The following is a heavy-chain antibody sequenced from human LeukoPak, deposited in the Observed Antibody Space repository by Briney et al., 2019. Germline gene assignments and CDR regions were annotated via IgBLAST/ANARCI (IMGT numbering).Heavy chain of an antibody. Sequence: KPSETLSLTCTVSGGSISSYYWNWIRQPPGKGLEWIGYICYSGSTNYNPSLKSRVTISVDTSKNQFSLKLSSVTAADTAVYYCARDRYYDSGSYYNWGQGTLVTVSS. CDR1: GGSISSYY. J-gene: IGHJ4*02. CDR2: ICYSGST. D-gene: IGHD3-10*01. CDR3: ARDRYYDSGSYYN. V-gene: IGHV4-59*01.